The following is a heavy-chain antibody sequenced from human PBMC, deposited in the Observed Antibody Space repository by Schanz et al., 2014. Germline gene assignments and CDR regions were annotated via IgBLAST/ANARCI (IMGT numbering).Heavy chain of an antibody. Sequence: QVQLVQSGAEVKKPGASVKVSCKASGYTFTSYGISWVRQAPGQGLEWMGRIIPVLAIADYAQKFQGRVTITADRSTSTAYMELSSLRSEDTAVFYCARDPSFSMVRGVIIDSYYYGMDVWGQGTTVTVSS. D-gene: IGHD3-10*01. CDR3: ARDPSFSMVRGVIIDSYYYGMDV. CDR2: IIPVLAIA. CDR1: GYTFTSYG. V-gene: IGHV1-69*04. J-gene: IGHJ6*02.